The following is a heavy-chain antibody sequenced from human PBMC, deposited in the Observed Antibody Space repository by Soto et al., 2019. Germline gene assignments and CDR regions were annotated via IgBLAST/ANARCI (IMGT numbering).Heavy chain of an antibody. Sequence: LRVSCATSGFTVSSYGMHWVRQAPGKGLEWVAVIWYDGSNKYYADSMKGRFTIARDNSKNTLYLQMNSLRVEDTAVYYCAREGLGYCSSTCCYAFDYWGQGTLVTVSS. CDR3: AREGLGYCSSTCCYAFDY. CDR2: IWYDGSNK. CDR1: GFTVSSYG. J-gene: IGHJ4*02. D-gene: IGHD2-2*01. V-gene: IGHV3-33*01.